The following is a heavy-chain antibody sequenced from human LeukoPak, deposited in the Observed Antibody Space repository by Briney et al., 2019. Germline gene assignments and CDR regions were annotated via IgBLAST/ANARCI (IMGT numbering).Heavy chain of an antibody. V-gene: IGHV3-23*01. J-gene: IGHJ3*02. Sequence: GGSLRLSCAASGFTFNTYTMSWVRQAPGKGLEWVSGISSSGGTTYYADSVKGRFTISRDSSKNTVFLQMNSLRADDTAVYYCAKFADSGWPSFVAFDIWGQGTMVTVSS. CDR3: AKFADSGWPSFVAFDI. D-gene: IGHD6-19*01. CDR2: ISSSGGTT. CDR1: GFTFNTYT.